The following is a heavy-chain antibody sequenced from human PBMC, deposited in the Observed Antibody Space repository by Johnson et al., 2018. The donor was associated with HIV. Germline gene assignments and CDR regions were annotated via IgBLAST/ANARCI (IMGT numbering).Heavy chain of an antibody. D-gene: IGHD3-16*01. J-gene: IGHJ3*01. CDR2: IYSGGST. CDR1: GFTVSSNY. V-gene: IGHV3-53*01. CDR3: ATPLGGWRWGDAFDV. Sequence: VQLVESGGGLVKPGGSLRLSCAASGFTVSSNYMSWVRQAPGKGLEWVSIIYSGGSTYYAESVKGRFIISRDNSKNTLYLQMNSLRAEDTAVYYCATPLGGWRWGDAFDVWGQGTMVTVSS.